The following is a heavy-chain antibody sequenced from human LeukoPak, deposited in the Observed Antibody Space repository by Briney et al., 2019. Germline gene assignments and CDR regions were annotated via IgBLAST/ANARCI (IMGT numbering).Heavy chain of an antibody. CDR3: AKCYSNNWSDAFDI. CDR1: GSTFSNYV. CDR2: ISGSGSFA. V-gene: IGHV3-23*01. J-gene: IGHJ3*02. D-gene: IGHD6-13*01. Sequence: GGSLRLSCAASGSTFSNYVMSWVRQAPGKGLEWVSVISGSGSFAYYANSVKGRFTISRDNSKYTMYLQMNGLRAEDTAVYYCAKCYSNNWSDAFDIWGQGTMVTVSS.